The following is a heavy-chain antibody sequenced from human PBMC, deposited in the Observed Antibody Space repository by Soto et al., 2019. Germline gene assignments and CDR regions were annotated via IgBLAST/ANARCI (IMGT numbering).Heavy chain of an antibody. Sequence: SETLSLTCAVSGGSISSGGYSWSWIRQPPGKGLEWIGYIYHSGSTYYNPSLKSRVTISVDRSKNQFSLKLSSVTAADTAVYYCARANDYGDYHNWFDPWGQGTLVTVSS. V-gene: IGHV4-30-2*01. D-gene: IGHD4-17*01. CDR3: ARANDYGDYHNWFDP. CDR1: GGSISSGGYS. J-gene: IGHJ5*02. CDR2: IYHSGST.